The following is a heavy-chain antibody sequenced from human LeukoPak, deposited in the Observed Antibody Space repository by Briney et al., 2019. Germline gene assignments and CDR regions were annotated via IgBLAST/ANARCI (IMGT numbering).Heavy chain of an antibody. CDR2: IYFSGST. CDR1: GGSIRSSSYY. Sequence: TETLSLTCTVSGGSIRSSSYYRGWIRQPPGKGLEWIGSIYFSGSTYYNPSLKSRVTISVDTSKNQFSLKLSSVTAADTAVYYCARGPPYDFWSGSYYFDYWGQGTLVTVSS. CDR3: ARGPPYDFWSGSYYFDY. D-gene: IGHD3-3*01. V-gene: IGHV4-39*07. J-gene: IGHJ4*02.